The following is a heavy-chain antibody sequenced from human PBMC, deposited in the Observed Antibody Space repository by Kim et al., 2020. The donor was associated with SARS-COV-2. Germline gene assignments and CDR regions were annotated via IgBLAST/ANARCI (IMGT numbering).Heavy chain of an antibody. D-gene: IGHD6-13*01. J-gene: IGHJ4*02. CDR3: ARDGIYSSSWYPPYYFDY. CDR2: ISFDGTKK. CDR1: GFSFSSYA. V-gene: IGHV3-30*04. Sequence: GGSLRLSCAASGFSFSSYAMHWVRQAPGKGLEWVAVISFDGTKKYYADSVKGRFSISRDSSKNTLYLQMNSVRPEDTAVYYCARDGIYSSSWYPPYYFDYWGQGSLVSVSA.